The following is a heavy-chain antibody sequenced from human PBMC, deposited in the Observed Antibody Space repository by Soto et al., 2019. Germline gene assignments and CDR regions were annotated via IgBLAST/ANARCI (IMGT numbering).Heavy chain of an antibody. CDR3: ARRHIASKYCGGDCYLDY. V-gene: IGHV5-51*01. J-gene: IGHJ4*02. CDR1: GYGFNNYW. CDR2: IHPGDSET. Sequence: PGESLKISCKGSGYGFNNYWIGWVRQMPGKGLEWMGIIHPGDSETRYSPSFQGQVTISVDKSITTAYLQWDSLEASDTAIYYCARRHIASKYCGGDCYLDYWGQGTLVTVS. D-gene: IGHD2-21*02.